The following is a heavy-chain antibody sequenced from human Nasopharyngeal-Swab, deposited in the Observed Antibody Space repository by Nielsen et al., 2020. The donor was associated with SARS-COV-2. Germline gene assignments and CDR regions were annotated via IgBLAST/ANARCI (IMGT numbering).Heavy chain of an antibody. CDR3: ASLSKTYYDFWSDSMGRDV. CDR1: GGSISGYY. V-gene: IGHV4-34*01. Sequence: SETLSLTCAVYGGSISGYYWSWIRQPPGKGLEWIGEINHSGSTKYNPSLKSRVTISIDTSKSQFSLKLSSVTAADTAVYYCASLSKTYYDFWSDSMGRDVWGQGTTVTVSS. CDR2: INHSGST. D-gene: IGHD3-3*01. J-gene: IGHJ6*02.